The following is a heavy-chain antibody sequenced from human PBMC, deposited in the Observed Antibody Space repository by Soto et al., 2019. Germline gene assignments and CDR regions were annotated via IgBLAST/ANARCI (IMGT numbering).Heavy chain of an antibody. CDR1: GGTFSSYA. J-gene: IGHJ4*02. CDR3: ARDEAGRYYDSSGYLVC. CDR2: IIPIFGTA. V-gene: IGHV1-69*12. D-gene: IGHD3-22*01. Sequence: QVQLVQSGAEVKKPGSSVKVSCKASGGTFSSYAISWVRQAPGQGLEWMGGIIPIFGTANYAQKFQGRVTIPADESTSTAYMELSSLRSEDTAVYYCARDEAGRYYDSSGYLVCWGQGTLVTVSS.